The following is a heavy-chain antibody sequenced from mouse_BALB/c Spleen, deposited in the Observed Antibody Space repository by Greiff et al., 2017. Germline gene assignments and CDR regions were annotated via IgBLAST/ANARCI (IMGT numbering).Heavy chain of an antibody. CDR1: GFTFSSYY. V-gene: IGHV5-6-2*01. CDR2: INSNGGST. D-gene: IGHD1-1*01. CDR3: ARDYYGSSYYFDY. J-gene: IGHJ2*01. Sequence: EVKLVESGGGLVKLGGSLKLSCAASGFTFSSYYMSWVRQTPEKRLELVAAINSNGGSTYYPDTVKGRFTISRDNAKNTLYLQMSSLKSEDTALYYCARDYYGSSYYFDYWGQGTTLTVSS.